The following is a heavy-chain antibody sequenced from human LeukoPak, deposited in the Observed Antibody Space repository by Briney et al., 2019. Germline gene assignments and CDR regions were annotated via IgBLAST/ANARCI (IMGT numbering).Heavy chain of an antibody. V-gene: IGHV6-1*01. CDR2: TYYRSTWYY. D-gene: IGHD6-19*01. CDR3: AIGSHASAWV. CDR1: GDSVSSNRAA. Sequence: SQTLSLTCFISGDSVSSNRAAWSWIRQSPSRGLEWLGRTYYRSTWYYDYATSVKSRISITPDTSKNQFSLQLNSVTPEDTAVYYCAIGSHASAWVCGKGTTVTVSS. J-gene: IGHJ6*04.